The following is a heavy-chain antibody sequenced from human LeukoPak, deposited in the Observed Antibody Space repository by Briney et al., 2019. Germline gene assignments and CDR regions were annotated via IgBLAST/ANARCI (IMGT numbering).Heavy chain of an antibody. CDR1: EYTFNAYY. Sequence: ASVKVSCKGTEYTFNAYYIHWLLQAPGQGLEWMGWINPNTGDTTSAQKFQGRVTMTRDTAISTAYMELSRLTSDDTAIYYCARDKVLITTIFKAHWFDPWGQGTRVTVSS. CDR3: ARDKVLITTIFKAHWFDP. D-gene: IGHD1-1*01. V-gene: IGHV1-2*02. J-gene: IGHJ5*02. CDR2: INPNTGDT.